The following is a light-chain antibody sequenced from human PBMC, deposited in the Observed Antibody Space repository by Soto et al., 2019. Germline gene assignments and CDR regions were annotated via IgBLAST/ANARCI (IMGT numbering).Light chain of an antibody. CDR1: QVIGSW. V-gene: IGKV1-12*01. Sequence: DIQMTQSPSYVSASVGDRVTITCRASQVIGSWLVWYQQKPGKAPKLLIYAASSLHSGVPSSFSGSGSGTDFTLTISSLQPEDSATYYCQQANSFPWTFGQGTKVEIK. CDR2: AAS. J-gene: IGKJ1*01. CDR3: QQANSFPWT.